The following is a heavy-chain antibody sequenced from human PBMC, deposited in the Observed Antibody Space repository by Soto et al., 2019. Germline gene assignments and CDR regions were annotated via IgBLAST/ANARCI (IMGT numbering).Heavy chain of an antibody. Sequence: PGGSLRLSCVTYGLAFTDYWMSWVRQAPGKGLEWVANIKQDESEKNYLDSVKGRFTISRDNAKNSLYLQMNSLRAEDTAVYYCASDRFRGTYYSRGVTYFFEEWGQGAPVTVSS. CDR1: GLAFTDYW. D-gene: IGHD1-26*01. V-gene: IGHV3-7*03. CDR3: ASDRFRGTYYSRGVTYFFEE. J-gene: IGHJ4*02. CDR2: IKQDESEK.